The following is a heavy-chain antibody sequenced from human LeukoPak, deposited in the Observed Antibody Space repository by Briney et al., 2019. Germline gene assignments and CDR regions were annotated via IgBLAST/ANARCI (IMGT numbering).Heavy chain of an antibody. CDR3: ARGVYDFWSGYYYLDY. Sequence: GASVKVSCKASGYTFTGYYMHWVRQAPGQGLEWMGWINPNSGGTNYAQKFQGRVTMTRDTSISTAYMELSRLRSDDTAVYYCARGVYDFWSGYYYLDYWGQGTLVTVSS. V-gene: IGHV1-2*02. J-gene: IGHJ4*02. CDR1: GYTFTGYY. CDR2: INPNSGGT. D-gene: IGHD3-3*01.